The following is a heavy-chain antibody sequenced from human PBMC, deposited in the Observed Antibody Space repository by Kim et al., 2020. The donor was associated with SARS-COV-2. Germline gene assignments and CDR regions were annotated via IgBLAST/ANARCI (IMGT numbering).Heavy chain of an antibody. V-gene: IGHV4-39*07. Sequence: NPSLKSRVTISVDTSKNQFSLKLSSVTAADTAVYYCARVPVGATTEYFQHWGQGTLVTVSS. D-gene: IGHD1-26*01. J-gene: IGHJ1*01. CDR3: ARVPVGATTEYFQH.